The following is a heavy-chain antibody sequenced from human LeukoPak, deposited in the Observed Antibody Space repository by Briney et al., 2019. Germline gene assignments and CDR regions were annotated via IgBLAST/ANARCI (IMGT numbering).Heavy chain of an antibody. CDR2: IYYSGST. D-gene: IGHD2-15*01. CDR1: GGSISSYY. J-gene: IGHJ6*02. Sequence: SETLSLTCTVSGGSISSYYWSWIRQPPGKGLEWIGFIYYSGSTNYNPSLKSRVTISVDTSKNQFSPKLSSVTAADTAVYYCARHGYCSGGTCYSNYYYGMDVWGQGTTVTASS. CDR3: ARHGYCSGGTCYSNYYYGMDV. V-gene: IGHV4-59*08.